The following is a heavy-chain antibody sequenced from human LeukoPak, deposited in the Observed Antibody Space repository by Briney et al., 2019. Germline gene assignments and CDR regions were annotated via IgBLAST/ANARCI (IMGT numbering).Heavy chain of an antibody. Sequence: TSETLSLTSTVSGGSISSYYWSWIRQPPGKGLEWIGYIYYSGSTNYNPSLKSLVTISVDTSKNQVSLKLSSVTAADTAVYYCARALPWLQLDYWGQGTLVTVSS. CDR3: ARALPWLQLDY. J-gene: IGHJ4*02. CDR1: GGSISSYY. V-gene: IGHV4-59*01. D-gene: IGHD5-24*01. CDR2: IYYSGST.